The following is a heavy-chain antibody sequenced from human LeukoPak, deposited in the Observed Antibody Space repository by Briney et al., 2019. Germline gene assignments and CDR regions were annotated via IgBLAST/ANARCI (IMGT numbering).Heavy chain of an antibody. V-gene: IGHV3-7*01. CDR3: ARVTRHSFDS. J-gene: IGHJ4*02. Sequence: GGSLGLSCAASGLTFSSYWMSWVRQAPGKGLEWVATIKEDGSEEYYVDSVKGRFSISRDNARNSLYLQMNSLRAEDTALYYCARVTRHSFDSWGQGTLVNVSS. CDR1: GLTFSSYW. D-gene: IGHD1-1*01. CDR2: IKEDGSEE.